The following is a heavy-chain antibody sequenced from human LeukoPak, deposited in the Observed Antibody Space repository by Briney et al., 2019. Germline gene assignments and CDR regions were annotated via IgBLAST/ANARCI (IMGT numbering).Heavy chain of an antibody. CDR1: GFPFSSYG. CDR3: TRDRVRQLPVHDAFDI. D-gene: IGHD2-2*01. CDR2: ISYDGSNK. Sequence: GSLSLSCAASGFPFSSYGMHWVRQAPGKGLEWVAVISYDGSNKYYADSVKGRFTISRDNSKNTLYLQMNSLKTEDTAVYYCTRDRVRQLPVHDAFDIWGQGTMVTVSS. V-gene: IGHV3-30*03. J-gene: IGHJ3*02.